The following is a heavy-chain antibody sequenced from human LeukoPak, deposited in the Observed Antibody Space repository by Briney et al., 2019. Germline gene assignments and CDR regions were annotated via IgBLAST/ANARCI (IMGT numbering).Heavy chain of an antibody. D-gene: IGHD3-9*01. CDR1: GGSFSGYY. V-gene: IGHV4-34*01. Sequence: SETLSLTCAVYGGSFSGYYWSWIRQPPGKGLEWIGEINHSGSTNYNPSLKSRVTISVDRSKNQFSLKLSSVTAADTAVYYCARLTYYDILTEGYFDLWGRGTLVTVSS. CDR3: ARLTYYDILTEGYFDL. CDR2: INHSGST. J-gene: IGHJ2*01.